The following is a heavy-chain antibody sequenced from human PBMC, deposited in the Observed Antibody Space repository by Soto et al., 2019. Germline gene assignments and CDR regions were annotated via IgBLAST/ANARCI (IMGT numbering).Heavy chain of an antibody. J-gene: IGHJ5*01. D-gene: IGHD2-8*01. CDR3: ERHGDGPDWYDS. V-gene: IGHV1-46*01. CDR1: GYTFTSYY. CDR2: INPSGGST. Sequence: ASVKVSCKASGYTFTSYYMHWVRQAPGQGLEWMGIINPSGGSTSYAQKFQGRVTMTRDTSTSTVYMELSSLRSEDTAVCFCERHGDGPDWYDSWGRGTLVTVSS.